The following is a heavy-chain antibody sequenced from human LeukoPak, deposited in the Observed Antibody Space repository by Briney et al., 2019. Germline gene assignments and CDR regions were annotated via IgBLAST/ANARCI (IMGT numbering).Heavy chain of an antibody. V-gene: IGHV4-59*08. CDR2: IYYSGST. D-gene: IGHD6-6*01. CDR3: ARQEYSSSSPDY. J-gene: IGHJ4*02. CDR1: GGSISSYY. Sequence: SETLSLTCTVSGGSISSYYWSWIRQPPGKGLEWIGYIYYSGSTNYNPSLKSRVTISVDTSKNQFSLKPSSVTAADTAVYYCARQEYSSSSPDYWGQGTLVTVSS.